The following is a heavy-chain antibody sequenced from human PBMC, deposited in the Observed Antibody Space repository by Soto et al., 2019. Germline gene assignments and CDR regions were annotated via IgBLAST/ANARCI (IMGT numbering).Heavy chain of an antibody. CDR1: GGSISSYY. CDR3: ARDLKFGQADY. Sequence: SETLSLTCTVSGGSISSYYWTWIRQPSGKGLEWIGRIYTSGSTNYNPSLRSRVTMTVDTSKNQFSLKLSSVTAADTAVYYCARDLKFGQADYWGQGSQVTVSS. V-gene: IGHV4-4*07. J-gene: IGHJ4*02. CDR2: IYTSGST. D-gene: IGHD3-10*01.